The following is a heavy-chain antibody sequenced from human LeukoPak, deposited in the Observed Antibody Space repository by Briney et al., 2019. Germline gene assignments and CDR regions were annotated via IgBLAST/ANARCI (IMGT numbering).Heavy chain of an antibody. J-gene: IGHJ5*02. V-gene: IGHV1-69*02. D-gene: IGHD5-18*01. CDR1: GGTFSSYT. CDR2: IIPILGIA. CDR3: AGQLWTNYSWFDP. Sequence: SVKVSCKASGGTFSSYTISWVRQAPGQGLEWMGRIIPILGIANYAQKFQGRVTITADKSTSTAYMELSSLRSEDTAVYYCAGQLWTNYSWFDPWGQGTLVTVSS.